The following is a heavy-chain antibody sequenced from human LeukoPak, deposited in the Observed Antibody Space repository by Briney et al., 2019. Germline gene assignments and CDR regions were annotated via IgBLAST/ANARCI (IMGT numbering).Heavy chain of an antibody. CDR2: INHSGST. J-gene: IGHJ4*02. CDR3: ARGLVGGWYPFDY. V-gene: IGHV4-34*01. D-gene: IGHD6-19*01. CDR1: GGSFSDYF. Sequence: SETLSLTCAVYGGSFSDYFWSWIRQPPGKGLQWIGEINHSGSTNYNPSLKSRVIMSVDTSKNQFSLKLTSVTAADTAVYYCARGLVGGWYPFDYWGQGTLVTVSS.